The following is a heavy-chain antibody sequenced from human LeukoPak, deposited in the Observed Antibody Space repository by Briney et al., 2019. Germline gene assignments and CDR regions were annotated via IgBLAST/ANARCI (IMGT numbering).Heavy chain of an antibody. J-gene: IGHJ4*02. CDR2: ISGSGGST. CDR1: GFTFSSYA. D-gene: IGHD2-15*01. V-gene: IGHV3-23*01. Sequence: GGSLRLSCAASGFTFSSYAMHWVRQAPGKGLEWVSGISGSGGSTYYADSVKGRLTISGDNSKNTLYLQMNSLRAEDTAVYYCAKGLPYGSGTFDYWGQGTLVTVSS. CDR3: AKGLPYGSGTFDY.